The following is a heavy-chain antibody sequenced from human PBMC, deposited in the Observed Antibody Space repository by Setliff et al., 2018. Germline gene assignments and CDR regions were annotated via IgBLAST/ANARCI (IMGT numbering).Heavy chain of an antibody. V-gene: IGHV3-11*03. D-gene: IGHD3-22*01. CDR3: AADTFDSNAQAFDY. J-gene: IGHJ4*02. CDR1: GFKFSDYF. CDR2: ISDSSRTHT. Sequence: PGGSLRLSCEASGFKFSDYFMSWIRQAPGKGLEWLSHISDSSRTHTAYADSVRGRFTISRDNAKNSVYLQLNSLNTEDTAVYYCAADTFDSNAQAFDYWGQGTLVTVSS.